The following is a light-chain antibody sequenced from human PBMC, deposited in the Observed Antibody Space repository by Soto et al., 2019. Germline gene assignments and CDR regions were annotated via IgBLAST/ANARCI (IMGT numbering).Light chain of an antibody. J-gene: IGLJ1*01. CDR2: DVS. CDR3: SSYTGSSTLV. CDR1: SSDVGGYNY. V-gene: IGLV2-14*01. Sequence: QSALTQPASVSGSPGQSIPISCTGTSSDVGGYNYVSWYQQHPGKAPKLMIYDVSNRPSGVSNRFSGSKSGNTASLTISGLQAEDEADYYCSSYTGSSTLVVGTGTKLTVL.